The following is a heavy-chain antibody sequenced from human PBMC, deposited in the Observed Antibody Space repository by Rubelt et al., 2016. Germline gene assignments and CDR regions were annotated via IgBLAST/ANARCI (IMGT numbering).Heavy chain of an antibody. CDR3: ARATLKYYYDGSGYRPGHSDY. V-gene: IGHV3-48*02. J-gene: IGHJ4*02. Sequence: EVQLVESGGGLVQPGGSLRLSCVASGFTFSRYVMHWVRQAPGKGLEWVSYISSSSSTIYYADSVKGRFTISRDNAKNSLFLKLNSLRDEDTAVYYCARATLKYYYDGSGYRPGHSDYWGQGTLVTVSS. CDR2: ISSSSSTI. CDR1: GFTFSRYV. D-gene: IGHD3-22*01.